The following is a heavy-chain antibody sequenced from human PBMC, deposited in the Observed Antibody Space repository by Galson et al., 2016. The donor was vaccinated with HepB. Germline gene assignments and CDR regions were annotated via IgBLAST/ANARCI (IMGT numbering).Heavy chain of an antibody. CDR1: GFTFRKYG. CDR3: SKEGDETLNETSTGYPPED. V-gene: IGHV3-49*03. D-gene: IGHD3-9*01. Sequence: SLRLSCAGSGFTFRKYGMSWFRQAPGKGLEWVGFVGPNAYGGGIQYAASVRVRFTISRDDSRSIVYLQMNSLKGEDSAMYYCSKEGDETLNETSTGYPPEDWGQGTLVFVSS. CDR2: VGPNAYGGGI. J-gene: IGHJ4*02.